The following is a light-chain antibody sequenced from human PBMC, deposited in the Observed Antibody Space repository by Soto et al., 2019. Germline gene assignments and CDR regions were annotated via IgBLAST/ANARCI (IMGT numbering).Light chain of an antibody. CDR2: AAS. CDR3: QQVESYLST. J-gene: IGKJ4*01. V-gene: IGKV1-39*01. CDR1: QIISTY. Sequence: DIQMTQSPSTLPASVSDRGTMTCRASQIISTYLNWYQQIPGKAPKLLIYAASSLQRGVPSRFSGSGFGTDFTLTITSLQPEDFATYYCQQVESYLSTFGGGTKV.